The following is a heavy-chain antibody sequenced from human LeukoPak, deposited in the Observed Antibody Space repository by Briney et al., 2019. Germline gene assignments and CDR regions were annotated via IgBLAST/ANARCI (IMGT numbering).Heavy chain of an antibody. CDR2: MKQDGSET. D-gene: IGHD5-18*01. Sequence: GGSPRLSCVASGFLFSNFWMTWVRQAPGKGLEWVANMKQDGSETHYADSVKGRFTISRDNAKNSLYLQMNSLRVEDTAVYYCVRGPHTIMVTEWGQGTLVTVSS. CDR3: VRGPHTIMVTE. CDR1: GFLFSNFW. J-gene: IGHJ4*02. V-gene: IGHV3-7*03.